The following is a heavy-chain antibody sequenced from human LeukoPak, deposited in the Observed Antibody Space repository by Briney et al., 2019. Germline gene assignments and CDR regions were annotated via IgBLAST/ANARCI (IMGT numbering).Heavy chain of an antibody. Sequence: GRSLRLSCAASGLTFDDYAMHWVRHAPGEGLEWVSGVSWNSGSIGYADSVKGRLTISRDNAKNSLYLQMNSLRAEDTALYYCAKGYRGGFWSGYYFDYWGQGTLVTVSS. CDR1: GLTFDDYA. J-gene: IGHJ4*02. D-gene: IGHD3-3*01. V-gene: IGHV3-9*01. CDR2: VSWNSGSI. CDR3: AKGYRGGFWSGYYFDY.